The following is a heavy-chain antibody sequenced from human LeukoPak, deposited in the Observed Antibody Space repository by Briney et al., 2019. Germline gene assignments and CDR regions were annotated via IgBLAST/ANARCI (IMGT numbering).Heavy chain of an antibody. D-gene: IGHD3-10*01. Sequence: SETLSLTCTVSGGSISSYYWSWIRQPPGKGLEWIGYIYYSGSTNYNPSLKSRVTISVDTSKNQFSLKLSSVTAADTAVYYCARVSYYGSGTLSWDYYYMDVWGKGTTVTVSS. CDR3: ARVSYYGSGTLSWDYYYMDV. CDR1: GGSISSYY. V-gene: IGHV4-59*01. CDR2: IYYSGST. J-gene: IGHJ6*03.